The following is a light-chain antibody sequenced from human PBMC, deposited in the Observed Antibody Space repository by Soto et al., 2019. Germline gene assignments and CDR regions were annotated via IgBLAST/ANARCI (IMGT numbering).Light chain of an antibody. V-gene: IGKV3-11*01. CDR1: QSISSH. CDR3: QQRHNWPLT. Sequence: EIVLTQSPATLSLSPGERATLSCRASQSISSHLAWYQQKPGQAPRRLMYDVSNRATDIPARFSGSGSGTDFTIIISSLEPEDFAAYYCQQRHNWPLTFGGGTKVEIK. CDR2: DVS. J-gene: IGKJ4*01.